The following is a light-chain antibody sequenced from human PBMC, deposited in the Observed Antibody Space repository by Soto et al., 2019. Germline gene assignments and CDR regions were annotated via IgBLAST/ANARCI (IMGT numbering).Light chain of an antibody. V-gene: IGKV3-11*01. CDR3: QHRSTWPQT. CDR1: QSVDNY. Sequence: EIVLTKSLATLSLSPGERATLSCRASQSVDNYLDWYQQKPGQAPSLLIYESSNRATGIPARFSGSGSGTDFSLTISSLYPEDFAVYYCQHRSTWPQTFGQGTKVDIK. CDR2: ESS. J-gene: IGKJ1*01.